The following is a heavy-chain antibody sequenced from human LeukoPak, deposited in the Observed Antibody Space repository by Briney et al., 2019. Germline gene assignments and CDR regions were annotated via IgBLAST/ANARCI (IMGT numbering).Heavy chain of an antibody. D-gene: IGHD3-10*01. CDR3: TTARPYYYGSRGWFDP. V-gene: IGHV3-15*01. Sequence: GGSLRLSCAASGFTFSNAWMSWVRQAPGKGREWVGRIKSKTDGGRTDYAAPVKGRFTISRDDSKNTLYLQMNSLKTEDTAVYYCTTARPYYYGSRGWFDPWGQGTLVTVSS. J-gene: IGHJ5*02. CDR1: GFTFSNAW. CDR2: IKSKTDGGRT.